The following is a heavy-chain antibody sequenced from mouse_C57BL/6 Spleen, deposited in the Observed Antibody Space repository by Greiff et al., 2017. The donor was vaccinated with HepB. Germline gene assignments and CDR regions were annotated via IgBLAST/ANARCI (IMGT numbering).Heavy chain of an antibody. Sequence: EVMLVESGGGLVKPGGSLKLSCAASGFTFSSYAMSWVRQTPEKRLEWVATISDGGSYTYYPDNVKGRFTISRDNAKNNLYLQMSHLKSEDTAMYYCARDPPYYYGSSSWYFDVWGTGTTVTVSS. D-gene: IGHD1-1*01. J-gene: IGHJ1*03. V-gene: IGHV5-4*01. CDR2: ISDGGSYT. CDR1: GFTFSSYA. CDR3: ARDPPYYYGSSSWYFDV.